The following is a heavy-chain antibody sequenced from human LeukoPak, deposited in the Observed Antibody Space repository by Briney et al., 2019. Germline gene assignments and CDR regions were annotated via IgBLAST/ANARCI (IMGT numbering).Heavy chain of an antibody. Sequence: GSLRLSCAASGFTFSSYAMSWVRQAPGKGLEWIGSIYYSGSTYYNPSLKSRVTISVDTSKNQFSLKLSSVTAADTAVYYCARREPMVRGVIKDYWGQGTLVTVSS. J-gene: IGHJ4*02. D-gene: IGHD3-10*01. CDR2: IYYSGST. CDR3: ARREPMVRGVIKDY. V-gene: IGHV4-39*01. CDR1: GFTFSSYA.